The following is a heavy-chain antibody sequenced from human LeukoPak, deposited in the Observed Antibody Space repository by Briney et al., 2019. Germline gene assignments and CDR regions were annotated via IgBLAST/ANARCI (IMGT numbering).Heavy chain of an antibody. V-gene: IGHV3-74*01. D-gene: IGHD6-19*01. J-gene: IGHJ5*02. CDR3: AREVAVAGNWFDP. CDR2: INSDGSST. CDR1: GFTFSSYW. Sequence: GGSLRLSCAASGFTFSSYWMHWVRQAPGEGLVWVSRINSDGSSTSYADSVKGRFTISRDNAKNTLYLQMNSLRAEDTAVYYCAREVAVAGNWFDPWGQGTLVTVSS.